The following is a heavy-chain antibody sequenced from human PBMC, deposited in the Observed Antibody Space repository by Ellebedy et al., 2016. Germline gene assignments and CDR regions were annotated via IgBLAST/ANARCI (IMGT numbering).Heavy chain of an antibody. Sequence: GESLKISCAVSGGSISSSNWWSWVRQPPGKGLEWVSVIGVSGDTYYADSVKGRFSMSRDNSKNKLYLQMNSLRADDTAVYYCATRGAVAGDYWGQGTQVTVSS. J-gene: IGHJ4*02. CDR1: GGSISSSN. D-gene: IGHD6-19*01. CDR3: ATRGAVAGDY. CDR2: IGVSGDT. V-gene: IGHV3-23*01.